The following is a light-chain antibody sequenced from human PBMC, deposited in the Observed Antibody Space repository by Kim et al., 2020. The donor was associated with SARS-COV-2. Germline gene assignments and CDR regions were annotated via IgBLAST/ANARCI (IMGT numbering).Light chain of an antibody. J-gene: IGLJ2*01. V-gene: IGLV3-21*04. CDR3: QVWDSSSDHCV. CDR2: YAS. CDR1: NIGSKS. Sequence: APGKTARIACGGNNIGSKSVLWYQQKPGQAPVLVIYYASDRPSGIPERFSGSNSGNTATLTISRVEAGDEADYYCQVWDSSSDHCVFGGGTKLTVL.